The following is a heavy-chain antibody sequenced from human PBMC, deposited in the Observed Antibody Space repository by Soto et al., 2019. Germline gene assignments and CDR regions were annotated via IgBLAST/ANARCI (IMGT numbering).Heavy chain of an antibody. Sequence: QVQLQESGPGLVKPSETLSLTCSVSGGSVSSYFWSWIRQPPGKGLEWIAYISYSGSTNYTPSLKSRVTRSRDTSTNQFSLKLTSVTAADTAVYYCARLLGWGRFDYWGQGILVTVSS. J-gene: IGHJ4*02. CDR1: GGSVSSYF. CDR3: ARLLGWGRFDY. D-gene: IGHD3-16*01. V-gene: IGHV4-59*08. CDR2: ISYSGST.